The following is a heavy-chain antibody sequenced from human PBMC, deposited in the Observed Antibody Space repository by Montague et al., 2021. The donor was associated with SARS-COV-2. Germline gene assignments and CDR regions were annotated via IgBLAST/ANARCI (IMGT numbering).Heavy chain of an antibody. D-gene: IGHD5-18*01. CDR3: ARSVDTAMVPLYYYYYGMDV. Sequence: SLGLSCAASGFTFSDYYMSWIRQAPGKGLEWVSYISSSSSYTNYADSVKGRFTISRDNAKNSLYLQMNSLRAEDTAVYYCARSVDTAMVPLYYYYYGMDVWGQGTTVTVSS. V-gene: IGHV3-11*06. J-gene: IGHJ6*02. CDR1: GFTFSDYY. CDR2: ISSSSSYT.